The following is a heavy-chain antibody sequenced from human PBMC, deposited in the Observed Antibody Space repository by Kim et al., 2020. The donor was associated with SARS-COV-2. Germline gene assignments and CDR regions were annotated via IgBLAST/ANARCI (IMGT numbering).Heavy chain of an antibody. J-gene: IGHJ4*02. CDR3: ARHSNDYGDHGGLDY. CDR1: GGSISSSSYY. D-gene: IGHD4-17*01. Sequence: SETLSLTCTVSGGSISSSSYYWGWIRQPPGKGLEWIGSIYYSGSTYYNPSLKSRVTISVDTSKNQFSLKLSSVTAADTAVYYCARHSNDYGDHGGLDYWGQGTLVTVSS. V-gene: IGHV4-39*01. CDR2: IYYSGST.